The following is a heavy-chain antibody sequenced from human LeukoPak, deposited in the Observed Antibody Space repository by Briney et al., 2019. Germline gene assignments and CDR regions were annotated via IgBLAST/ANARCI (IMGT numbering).Heavy chain of an antibody. CDR3: ARHPDSIQQLVSPPDY. J-gene: IGHJ4*02. D-gene: IGHD6-13*01. V-gene: IGHV5-51*01. CDR2: IYPGDSDT. CDR1: GYSFTNYW. Sequence: NHGESLKISCKGSGYSFTNYWIGWVRQMPGKGLEWMGIIYPGDSDTRYSPSFQGQVTISADKSISTAYLQWSSLKASDTAMYYCARHPDSIQQLVSPPDYWGQGTLVTVSS.